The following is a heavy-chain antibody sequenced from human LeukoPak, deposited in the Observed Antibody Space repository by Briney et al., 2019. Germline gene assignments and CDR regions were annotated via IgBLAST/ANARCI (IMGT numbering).Heavy chain of an antibody. D-gene: IGHD2-2*01. CDR2: IWYDGSNT. CDR1: GFTFSRDG. J-gene: IGHJ4*02. Sequence: GRSLRLSCAASGFTFSRDGMRGVRQAPGQGLEWVAVIWYDGSNTYYADSVKGRFTISRDNSKNTLYLQMNSQRAKDTAVYYCPVLGGYCSSTSCYAGVDYWGQGTLVTVSS. V-gene: IGHV3-33*01. CDR3: PVLGGYCSSTSCYAGVDY.